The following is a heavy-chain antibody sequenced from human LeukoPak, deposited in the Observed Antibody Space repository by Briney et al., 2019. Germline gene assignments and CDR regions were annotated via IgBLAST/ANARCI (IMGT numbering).Heavy chain of an antibody. D-gene: IGHD6-19*01. V-gene: IGHV3-30*02. Sequence: PGGSLRLSCAASGFTFSSYGMHWVCQAPGKGLEWVAFIRYDGSNKYYADSVKGRFTISRDNSKNTLYLQMNSLRAEDTAVYYCAKDKERYSSGWRPFDYWGQGTLVTVSS. CDR3: AKDKERYSSGWRPFDY. CDR1: GFTFSSYG. CDR2: IRYDGSNK. J-gene: IGHJ4*02.